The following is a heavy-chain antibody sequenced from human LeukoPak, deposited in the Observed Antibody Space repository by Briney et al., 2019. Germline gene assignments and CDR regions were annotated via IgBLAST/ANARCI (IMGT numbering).Heavy chain of an antibody. D-gene: IGHD2-21*01. Sequence: GASVKVSCKASGGVFTTYAISWVRQAPGQGLEWMGSTIPFLGTTNYAQKFQGRVTITADEPTRTAYMELTYVRSDDTAVYYCTIIPNVILFTHYFEYWGQGTLVTVSS. CDR1: GGVFTTYA. CDR2: TIPFLGTT. V-gene: IGHV1-69*11. CDR3: TIIPNVILFTHYFEY. J-gene: IGHJ4*02.